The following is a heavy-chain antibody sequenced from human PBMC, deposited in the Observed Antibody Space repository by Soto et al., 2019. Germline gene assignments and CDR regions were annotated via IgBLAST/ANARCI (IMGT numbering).Heavy chain of an antibody. V-gene: IGHV1-69*01. J-gene: IGHJ3*01. CDR1: GGTFSTFA. D-gene: IGHD1-26*01. CDR3: ASSFREDACDL. Sequence: QVQLVQSGAEMKKPGSSLKVSCKPSGGTFSTFAISWMRQAPGEGLEWMGGINPVFRLPNTAQKFQGRFTFTANESTSTVYMERSGLTSGDTAGHYGASSFREDACDLWGQGTIVTVSS. CDR2: INPVFRLP.